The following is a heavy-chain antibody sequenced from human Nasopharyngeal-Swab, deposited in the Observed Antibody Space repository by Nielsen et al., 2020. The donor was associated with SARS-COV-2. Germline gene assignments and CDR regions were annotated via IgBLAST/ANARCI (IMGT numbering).Heavy chain of an antibody. D-gene: IGHD6-19*01. CDR2: IYHSGSI. CDR3: ARVRWQWLVKDMKRNYFDY. V-gene: IGHV4-4*02. Sequence: VRQAPGKGLEWIGEIYHSGSINYNPSLKSRVTISVDKSKNQFSLKLSSVTAADTAVYYCARVRWQWLVKDMKRNYFDYWGQGTLVTVSS. J-gene: IGHJ4*02.